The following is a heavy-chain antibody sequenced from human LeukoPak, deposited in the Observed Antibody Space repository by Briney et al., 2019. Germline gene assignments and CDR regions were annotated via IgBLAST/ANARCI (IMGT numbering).Heavy chain of an antibody. J-gene: IGHJ4*02. CDR2: ISESGNI. CDR1: GASISSPNW. CDR3: ARVTSGCSSTTCYMDS. V-gene: IGHV4/OR15-8*02. Sequence: PSETLSLTCGVSGASISSPNWWNWVRQSPEKELEWVGEISESGNINYNPSFQSRVTISMDKSKNTFSLKLNSVTAADTAIYYCARVTSGCSSTTCYMDSWGQGTLVTVSS. D-gene: IGHD2-2*02.